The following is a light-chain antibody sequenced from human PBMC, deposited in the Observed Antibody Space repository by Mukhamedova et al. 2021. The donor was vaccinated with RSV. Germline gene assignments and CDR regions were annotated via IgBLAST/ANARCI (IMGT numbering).Light chain of an antibody. Sequence: GEAPNLLIYTVSTLQTGVPSRFSGSGSGTELTLTISGLQPEDFATYYCQQLNTSPYTFGQGTKLEIK. CDR3: QQLNTSPYT. J-gene: IGKJ2*01. V-gene: IGKV1-9*01. CDR2: TVS.